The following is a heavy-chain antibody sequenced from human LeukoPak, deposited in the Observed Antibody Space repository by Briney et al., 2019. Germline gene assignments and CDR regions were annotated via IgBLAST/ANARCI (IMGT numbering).Heavy chain of an antibody. CDR1: GFTFSNYW. V-gene: IGHV3-74*01. J-gene: IGHJ5*02. CDR3: ARDLGQYYDTSDNWFDP. CDR2: IHSDGINT. D-gene: IGHD3-22*01. Sequence: GGSLRLSCAASGFTFSNYWMHWVRQAPGKGLVWISRIHSDGINTSYADSVKGRFTISRDNAKNTLNLQMNSLRAEDTAVYYCARDLGQYYDTSDNWFDPWGQGTLVTVSS.